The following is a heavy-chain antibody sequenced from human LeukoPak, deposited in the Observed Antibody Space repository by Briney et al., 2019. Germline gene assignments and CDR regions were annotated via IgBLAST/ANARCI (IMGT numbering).Heavy chain of an antibody. J-gene: IGHJ4*02. CDR2: ISYDGGNK. CDR3: AKLGSYYTFDY. V-gene: IGHV3-30*18. D-gene: IGHD1-26*01. CDR1: GFTFSSST. Sequence: PGGSLRLSCAASGFTFSSSTMHWVRQAPGKGLEWVAVISYDGGNKYYADSVKGRFTISRDNSKNTLYLQMNSLRAEDTAVYYCAKLGSYYTFDYWGQGTLVTVSS.